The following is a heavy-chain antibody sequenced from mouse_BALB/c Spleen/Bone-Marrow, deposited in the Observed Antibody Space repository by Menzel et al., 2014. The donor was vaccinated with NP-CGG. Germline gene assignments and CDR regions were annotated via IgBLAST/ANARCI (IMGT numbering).Heavy chain of an antibody. CDR3: ARHHRYAYYFDY. V-gene: IGHV1S130*01. CDR2: IHPNSANT. Sequence: VKLVEPGSVLVRPGASVKLSCKTSGCTFTSSWMHWAKQRPRQGLEWIGEIHPNSANTNYNEKFKGKATLTVDTSSSTAYVDLSSLTSEDSAVYYCARHHRYAYYFDYWGQGTTLTVSS. CDR1: GCTFTSSW. J-gene: IGHJ2*01. D-gene: IGHD2-14*01.